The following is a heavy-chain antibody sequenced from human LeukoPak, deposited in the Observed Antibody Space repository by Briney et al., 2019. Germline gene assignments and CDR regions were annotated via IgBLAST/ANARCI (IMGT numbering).Heavy chain of an antibody. CDR1: GGSISSYY. CDR3: ARNYDSSGYYYNEGAFDI. D-gene: IGHD3-22*01. J-gene: IGHJ3*02. Sequence: SETLSLTCTVSGGSISSYYWSWIRQPPGKGLEWIGYIYYSGSTNYNPSLKSRVTISLDTSKNQFSLKLSSVTAADTAVYYCARNYDSSGYYYNEGAFDIWGQGTMVTVSS. CDR2: IYYSGST. V-gene: IGHV4-59*01.